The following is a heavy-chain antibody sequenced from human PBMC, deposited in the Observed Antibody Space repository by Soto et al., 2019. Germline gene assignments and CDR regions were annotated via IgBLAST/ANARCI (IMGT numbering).Heavy chain of an antibody. CDR2: ISGSGGST. J-gene: IGHJ4*02. CDR3: AKDSSDNYYGSGSYVSDFDY. V-gene: IGHV3-23*01. Sequence: VGSLRLSWAASGFTFSSYAMSWVRQAPGKGLEWVSAISGSGGSTYYADSVKGRFTISRDNSKNTLYLQMNSLRAEDTAVYYCAKDSSDNYYGSGSYVSDFDYWGQGTLVTVSS. CDR1: GFTFSSYA. D-gene: IGHD3-10*01.